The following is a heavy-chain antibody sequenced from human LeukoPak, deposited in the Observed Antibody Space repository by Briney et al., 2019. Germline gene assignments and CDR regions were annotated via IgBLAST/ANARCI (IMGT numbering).Heavy chain of an antibody. D-gene: IGHD6-19*01. V-gene: IGHV4-61*01. CDR1: GGSVSSGSYY. CDR2: IYYSGST. CDR3: ARRTYSSGWSNFDY. Sequence: SETLSLTCTVSGGSVSSGSYYWSWIRQPPGKGLEWIGYIYYSGSTNYNPSLKSRVTISVDTSKNQFSLKLGSVTAADTAVYYCARRTYSSGWSNFDYWGQGTLVTVSS. J-gene: IGHJ4*02.